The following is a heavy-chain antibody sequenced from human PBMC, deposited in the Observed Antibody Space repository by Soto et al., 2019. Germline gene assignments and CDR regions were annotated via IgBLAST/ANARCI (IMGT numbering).Heavy chain of an antibody. CDR1: GFTFSSYS. J-gene: IGHJ3*02. D-gene: IGHD6-19*01. V-gene: IGHV3-21*04. CDR3: AKDRAVAGLDAFDI. Sequence: GGSLRLSCAASGFTFSSYSMNWVRQAPGKGLEWVSSISSSSSYIYYADSVKGRFTISRDNAKNTLYLQMNSLRAKDTAVYYCAKDRAVAGLDAFDIWGQGTVVTVSS. CDR2: ISSSSSYI.